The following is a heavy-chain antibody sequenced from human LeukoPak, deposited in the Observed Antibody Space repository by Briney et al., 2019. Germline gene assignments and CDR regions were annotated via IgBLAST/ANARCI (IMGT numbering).Heavy chain of an antibody. CDR1: GFTFSIYT. Sequence: GGSLRLSCAASGFTFSIYTMNWVRQAPGKGLEWVSSITSSSSYIYYADSVKGRFTISRDNAKNSLYLQMNSLRAEDTAVYYCARHLRRGYSYRLEKNPFDYWGQGTLVTVSS. V-gene: IGHV3-21*01. CDR2: ITSSSSYI. CDR3: ARHLRRGYSYRLEKNPFDY. J-gene: IGHJ4*02. D-gene: IGHD5-18*01.